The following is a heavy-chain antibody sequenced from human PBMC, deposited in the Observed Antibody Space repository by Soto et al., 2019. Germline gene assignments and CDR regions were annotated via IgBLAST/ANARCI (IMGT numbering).Heavy chain of an antibody. CDR2: IYSGGST. V-gene: IGHV3-53*04. CDR3: ARAVVGDFWSGYRVGYYYMDV. J-gene: IGHJ6*03. CDR1: GFTVSSNY. D-gene: IGHD3-3*01. Sequence: PGGSLRLSCAASGFTVSSNYMSWVRQAPGKGLEWVSVIYSGGSTYYADSVKGRFTISRHNSKNTLYLQMNSLRAEDTAVYYCARAVVGDFWSGYRVGYYYMDVWGKGTTVTSP.